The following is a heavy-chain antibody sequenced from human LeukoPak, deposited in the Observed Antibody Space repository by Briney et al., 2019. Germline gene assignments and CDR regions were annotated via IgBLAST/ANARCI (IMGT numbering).Heavy chain of an antibody. CDR1: GGSFSGYY. CDR3: ARRLWFGELIPGNWFDP. D-gene: IGHD3-10*01. V-gene: IGHV4-34*01. CDR2: INHSGST. Sequence: SETLSLTCAVYGGSFSGYYWSWIRQPPGKGLEWIGEINHSGSTNYNPSLKSRVTISVDTSKNQFSLKLSSVTAADTAVYYCARRLWFGELIPGNWFDPWGQGTLVTVSS. J-gene: IGHJ5*02.